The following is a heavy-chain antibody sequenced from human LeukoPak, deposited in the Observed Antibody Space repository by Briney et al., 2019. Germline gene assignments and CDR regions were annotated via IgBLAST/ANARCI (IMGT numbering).Heavy chain of an antibody. V-gene: IGHV3-53*01. D-gene: IGHD2-2*01. CDR3: ALRYCSSTSCYGNY. J-gene: IGHJ4*02. CDR1: GFTVSSNY. CDR2: IYSGGST. Sequence: PGGSLRLSCAASGFTVSSNYMSWVRQAPGKGLEWVSVIYSGGSTYYADSVKGRFTISRDNSKNTLYLQMNSLRAEDTAVYYCALRYCSSTSCYGNYWGQGTLVTVSS.